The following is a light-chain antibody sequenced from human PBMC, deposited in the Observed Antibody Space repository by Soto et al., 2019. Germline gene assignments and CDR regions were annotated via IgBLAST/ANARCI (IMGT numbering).Light chain of an antibody. V-gene: IGKV1-39*01. CDR3: QQSYITPRT. CDR2: DAS. CDR1: RNIDNF. Sequence: DIQMTQSPSSLSASVGDRVTITCRASRNIDNFLNWYHQKPGKAPKLLIYDASSLQSGVPSRFSGSGSGTNVTLTISSLQPEDFATYYYQQSYITPRTFGQGTRVDIK. J-gene: IGKJ1*01.